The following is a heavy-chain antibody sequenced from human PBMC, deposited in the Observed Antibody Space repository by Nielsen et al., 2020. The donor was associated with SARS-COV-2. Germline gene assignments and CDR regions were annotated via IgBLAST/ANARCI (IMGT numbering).Heavy chain of an antibody. Sequence: GGSLRLSCEASGFTFSIYAMTWLRQTPGKGLEWVSGISGSGGSTSYADSVRGRFTVSRDNSKNTLLLQMNSLRVEDTAVYYCARDWSRAFDVWGQGTMVTVSS. CDR3: ARDWSRAFDV. CDR2: ISGSGGST. V-gene: IGHV3-23*01. CDR1: GFTFSIYA. J-gene: IGHJ3*01.